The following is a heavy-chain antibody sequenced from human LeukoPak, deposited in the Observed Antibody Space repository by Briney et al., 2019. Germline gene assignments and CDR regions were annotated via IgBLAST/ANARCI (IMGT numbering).Heavy chain of an antibody. CDR1: GFSFSTSG. CDR3: ARETWYCSGGSCYRNWFDP. V-gene: IGHV3-30*12. D-gene: IGHD2-15*01. Sequence: PGGSLRLSCAASGFSFSTSGMHWIRQAPGKGLEWVAFIEFNGGNGGNEYYADSVKGRFTISRDNSKNTVHLQMNSLRAEDTAVYYCARETWYCSGGSCYRNWFDPWGQGTLVTVSS. J-gene: IGHJ5*02. CDR2: IEFNGGNG.